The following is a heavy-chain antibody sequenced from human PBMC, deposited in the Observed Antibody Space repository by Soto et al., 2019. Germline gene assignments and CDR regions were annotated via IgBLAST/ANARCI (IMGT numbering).Heavy chain of an antibody. D-gene: IGHD4-17*01. J-gene: IGHJ4*02. CDR2: IYSSGSA. CDR1: GGSINSGGYY. V-gene: IGHV4-31*03. CDR3: ARGATVTGFDY. Sequence: QVHLQESGPGLVEPSQTLSLTCTVSGGSINSGGYYWSWIRQHPGKGLECIAYIYSSGSAYYMPSLESRITISVDTSQNQFSLNLSSVTAADTAVYYCARGATVTGFDYWGQGTLVTVSS.